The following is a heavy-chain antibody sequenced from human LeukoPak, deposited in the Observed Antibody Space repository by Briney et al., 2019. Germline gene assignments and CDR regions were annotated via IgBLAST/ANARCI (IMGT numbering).Heavy chain of an antibody. Sequence: GGSLKISCKGSGYPFYNYWIGWVRQMPGKGLEWMGIIYPADSDTTYSPSFRGQVTISADKSINTAYLQLSSPKASDTAMYYCARRPPTVVTLSRDALHIWGQGTMVIVSS. J-gene: IGHJ3*02. V-gene: IGHV5-51*01. CDR3: ARRPPTVVTLSRDALHI. D-gene: IGHD4-23*01. CDR1: GYPFYNYW. CDR2: IYPADSDT.